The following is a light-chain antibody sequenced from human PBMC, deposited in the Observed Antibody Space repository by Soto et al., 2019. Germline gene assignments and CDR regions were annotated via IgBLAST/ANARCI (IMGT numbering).Light chain of an antibody. Sequence: QSVLMQPPTVSAAPGQKVTISCSGSSSNIGNNSVSWYQHLPGTAPKFLIYDNNERPSGIPDRFSASKSGTSATLGITGLQTGDEADYYCVTWDSGLSAVLFGGGTKVTVL. CDR3: VTWDSGLSAVL. CDR2: DNN. J-gene: IGLJ3*02. CDR1: SSNIGNNS. V-gene: IGLV1-51*01.